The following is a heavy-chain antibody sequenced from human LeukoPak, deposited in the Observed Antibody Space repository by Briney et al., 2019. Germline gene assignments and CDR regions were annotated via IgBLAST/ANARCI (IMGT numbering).Heavy chain of an antibody. CDR3: ARGPASYRHIFDY. J-gene: IGHJ4*02. Sequence: GGSLRLSCAASEFTFTGYPMNWVRQAPGKGLEWVSYISSSGDIIYYADSVRGRLTISRDNAKNSVDLQMNTLRAEDTAVYYCARGPASYRHIFDYWGQGTLVTVSS. D-gene: IGHD1-26*01. V-gene: IGHV3-48*03. CDR1: EFTFTGYP. CDR2: ISSSGDII.